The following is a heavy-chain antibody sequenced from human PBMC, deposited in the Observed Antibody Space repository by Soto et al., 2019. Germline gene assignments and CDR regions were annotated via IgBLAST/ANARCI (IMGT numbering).Heavy chain of an antibody. Sequence: PGESLKISCKGSGYSFTSYWIGWVRQLPGKGLEWMGIIYPGDSDTRYSPSFQGQVTISADKSISTAYLQWSSLKASDTAMYYCARNSDSSSFPPDYWGQGTLVTVSS. CDR1: GYSFTSYW. D-gene: IGHD6-6*01. V-gene: IGHV5-51*01. J-gene: IGHJ4*02. CDR2: IYPGDSDT. CDR3: ARNSDSSSFPPDY.